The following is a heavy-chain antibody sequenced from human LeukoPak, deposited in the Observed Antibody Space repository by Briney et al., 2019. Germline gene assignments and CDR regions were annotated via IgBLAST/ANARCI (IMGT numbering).Heavy chain of an antibody. CDR1: GGSFSGYY. CDR2: INHSGST. Sequence: SETLSLTCAVYGGSFSGYYWSWIRQPPGKGLEWIGKINHSGSTNYNPSLKSRVTISVDTSKNQFSLKLSSVTAADTAVYYCATPSLDYGYYVLDWGQGTLVTVSS. V-gene: IGHV4-34*01. J-gene: IGHJ4*02. CDR3: ATPSLDYGYYVLD. D-gene: IGHD4-17*01.